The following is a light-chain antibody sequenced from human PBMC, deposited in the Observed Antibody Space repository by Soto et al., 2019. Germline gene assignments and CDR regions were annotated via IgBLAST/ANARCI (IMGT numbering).Light chain of an antibody. CDR1: QSVSSSY. V-gene: IGKV3-20*01. CDR2: GAS. Sequence: EIVLTQSPGTLSLSPGERATLSCRASQSVSSSYLAWFQHKPGQAPRLLIYGASSRATGIPDRFSGSGSATDFTLAISRLEPEDFAVHYCQQYGSALWTFGQGTKVEIK. CDR3: QQYGSALWT. J-gene: IGKJ1*01.